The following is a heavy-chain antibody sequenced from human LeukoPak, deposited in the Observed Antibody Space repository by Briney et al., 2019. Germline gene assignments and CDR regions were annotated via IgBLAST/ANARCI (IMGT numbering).Heavy chain of an antibody. Sequence: GGSLRLSCAASGFTFSSYWMSWVRQAPGKGLERVAHIKQDGSEKYYVDSVKGRFTISRDNAKNSLYLQMNSLRAEDTAVYYCARETYYYDSSGYEFDYWGQGTLVTVSS. D-gene: IGHD3-22*01. J-gene: IGHJ4*02. CDR2: IKQDGSEK. CDR3: ARETYYYDSSGYEFDY. CDR1: GFTFSSYW. V-gene: IGHV3-7*01.